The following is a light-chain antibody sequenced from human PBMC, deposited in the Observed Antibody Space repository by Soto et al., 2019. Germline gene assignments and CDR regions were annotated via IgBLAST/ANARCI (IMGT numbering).Light chain of an antibody. Sequence: QSVLTQPASVSACPGQSITIFCIGTYNDVAAYKHVSWYQQHPGKAPKLIIYEASNRPSGISNRFSGSKSGNTASLTISGLQADDEADYYCSSYTRSSTLIIFGSGTKVTVL. CDR1: YNDVAAYKH. V-gene: IGLV2-14*01. J-gene: IGLJ1*01. CDR3: SSYTRSSTLII. CDR2: EAS.